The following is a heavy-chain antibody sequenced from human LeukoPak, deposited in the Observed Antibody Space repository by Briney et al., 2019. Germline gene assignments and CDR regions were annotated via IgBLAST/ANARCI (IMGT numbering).Heavy chain of an antibody. CDR1: GGSFSGYY. CDR2: IYYSGST. D-gene: IGHD2-8*02. V-gene: IGHV4-59*01. Sequence: SETLSLTCAVYGGSFSGYYWSWIRQPPGKGLEWIGYIYYSGSTNYNPSLRSRVTISVDTSKNQISLKLSSVTAEDTAVYYCARDSTGLDYWGQGTLVTVSS. J-gene: IGHJ4*02. CDR3: ARDSTGLDY.